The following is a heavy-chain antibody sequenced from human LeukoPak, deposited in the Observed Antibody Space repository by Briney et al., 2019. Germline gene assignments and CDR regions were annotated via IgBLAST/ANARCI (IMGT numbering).Heavy chain of an antibody. CDR1: GFTFSSYA. D-gene: IGHD6-19*01. J-gene: IGHJ3*02. V-gene: IGHV3-23*01. Sequence: PGGSLRLSCAASGFTFSSYAMSWVRQAPGKGLEWVSAISGSGGSTYYADSVKGRFTISRDNSKNTLYLQMNSLRAEDTAVYYCAKDVAAVAGTTDAFDIWGQGTMVTVSS. CDR2: ISGSGGST. CDR3: AKDVAAVAGTTDAFDI.